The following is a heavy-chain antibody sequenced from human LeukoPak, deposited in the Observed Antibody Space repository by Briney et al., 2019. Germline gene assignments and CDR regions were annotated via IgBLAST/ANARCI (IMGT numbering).Heavy chain of an antibody. J-gene: IGHJ6*02. D-gene: IGHD2-2*01. Sequence: PSETLSLTCAVYGGSFSGYYWSWIRQPPGKGLEWIGEINHSGSTNYNPSLKSRVTISVDTSKNQFSLKLSSVTAADTAVYYCARQIGSTSFYGPEDYYYYYGMDVWGQGTTVTVSS. CDR3: ARQIGSTSFYGPEDYYYYYGMDV. CDR2: INHSGST. CDR1: GGSFSGYY. V-gene: IGHV4-34*01.